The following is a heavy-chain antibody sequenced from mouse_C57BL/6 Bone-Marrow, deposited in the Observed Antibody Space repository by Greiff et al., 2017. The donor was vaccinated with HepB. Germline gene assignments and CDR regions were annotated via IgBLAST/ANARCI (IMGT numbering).Heavy chain of an antibody. CDR2: IYPGSGNT. CDR1: GYTFTDYY. CDR3: ARGYYGSSLDWYFDV. D-gene: IGHD1-1*01. V-gene: IGHV1-76*01. J-gene: IGHJ1*03. Sequence: QVQLKESGAELVRPGASVKLSCKASGYTFTDYYINWVKQRPGQGLEWIARIYPGSGNTYYNEKFKGKATLTAEKSSSTAYMQLSSLTSEDSAVYFCARGYYGSSLDWYFDVWGTGTTVTVSS.